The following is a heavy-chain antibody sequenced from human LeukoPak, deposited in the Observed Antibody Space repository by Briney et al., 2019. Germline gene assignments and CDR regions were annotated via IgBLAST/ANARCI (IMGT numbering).Heavy chain of an antibody. D-gene: IGHD5-24*01. CDR1: RFTFSDYY. J-gene: IGHJ4*02. CDR3: ARDRGRDGYTLDY. CDR2: ISNSGNYA. Sequence: PGGSLRLSCAASRFTFSDYYMVWIRQAPGKGLEWISYISNSGNYANYADSVKGRFTISRDNAKNSLSLQMNSLRPDDTAVYYCARDRGRDGYTLDYWGQGTLVTVSS. V-gene: IGHV3-11*05.